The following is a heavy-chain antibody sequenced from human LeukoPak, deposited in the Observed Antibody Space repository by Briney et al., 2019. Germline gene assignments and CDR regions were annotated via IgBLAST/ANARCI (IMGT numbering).Heavy chain of an antibody. V-gene: IGHV3-23*01. CDR3: AKARGTVVPPFDY. CDR2: ISGRGGST. D-gene: IGHD3-22*01. J-gene: IGHJ4*02. Sequence: PAGRSLRISSAAPRFTFSSYAMRWVRQAPGKGLNWVSGISGRGGSTYYADSVKGRFTISSNNSKNTLYLQMNSLRAEDTAVYYCAKARGTVVPPFDYWGQGTLVTVSS. CDR1: RFTFSSYA.